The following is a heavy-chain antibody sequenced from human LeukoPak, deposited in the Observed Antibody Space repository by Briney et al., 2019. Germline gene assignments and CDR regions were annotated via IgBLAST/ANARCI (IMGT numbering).Heavy chain of an antibody. Sequence: ASVKDSCKASGYTFPNYDINWVRQATGQGREWMGGMNPNSGNTGYAQKFQGRVTMTRNTSISTAYMELSSLRSEDTAVYYCARGDPITIFGVVISYYYGMDVWGQGTTVTVSS. CDR3: ARGDPITIFGVVISYYYGMDV. V-gene: IGHV1-8*01. J-gene: IGHJ6*02. CDR1: GYTFPNYD. D-gene: IGHD3-3*01. CDR2: MNPNSGNT.